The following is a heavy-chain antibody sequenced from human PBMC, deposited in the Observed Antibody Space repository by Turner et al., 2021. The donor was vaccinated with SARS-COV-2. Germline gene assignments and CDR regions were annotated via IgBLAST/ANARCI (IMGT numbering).Heavy chain of an antibody. CDR3: AILTATSSGF. Sequence: EVQLLESGGGLVQPGGSLRLSCAASGFTSSNYPMSWVRQAPGKGREGVSSISGSGGSTYYADSVKGRFTISRDNSKNTLYLQLNSLRAEDTAVYYCAILTATSSGFWGQGTLVTVSS. CDR1: GFTSSNYP. D-gene: IGHD4-17*01. CDR2: ISGSGGST. V-gene: IGHV3-23*01. J-gene: IGHJ4*02.